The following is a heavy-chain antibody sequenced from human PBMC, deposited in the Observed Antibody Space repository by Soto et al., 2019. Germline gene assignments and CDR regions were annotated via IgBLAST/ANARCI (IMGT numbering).Heavy chain of an antibody. CDR2: IKDDGSEK. D-gene: IGHD4-17*01. Sequence: GGSLRLSCAASGFTFSSYWMTWVRQAPGKGLEWVASIKDDGSEKNYVDSLKGRFTVSRDNAKNSLYLEMNSLRADDTAVYYCARDDYDSCYVGWGKGTLVTVYS. CDR3: ARDDYDSCYVG. CDR1: GFTFSSYW. V-gene: IGHV3-7*01. J-gene: IGHJ4*02.